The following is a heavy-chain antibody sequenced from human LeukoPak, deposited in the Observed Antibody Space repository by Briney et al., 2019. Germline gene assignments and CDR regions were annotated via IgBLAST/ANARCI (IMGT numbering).Heavy chain of an antibody. CDR3: ARCIGDYGAKCWFDS. V-gene: IGHV1-18*01. J-gene: IGHJ5*01. D-gene: IGHD4-17*01. CDR2: ISAYNGNT. CDR1: GYTFTSYG. Sequence: GASVKVSCKASGYTFTSYGISWVRQAPGQGLEWMGWISAYNGNTNYAQKLQGRVTMTTDTSTSTAYMELRSLRSDDTAVYYRARCIGDYGAKCWFDSWGRGTLVTVSS.